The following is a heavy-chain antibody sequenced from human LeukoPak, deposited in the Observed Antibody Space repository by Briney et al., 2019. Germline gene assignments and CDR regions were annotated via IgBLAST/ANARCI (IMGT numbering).Heavy chain of an antibody. D-gene: IGHD5-24*01. CDR1: GESFSGDY. CDR2: INQSGST. CDR3: ARGRWLQYET. V-gene: IGHV4-34*01. J-gene: IGHJ5*02. Sequence: SETLSLTCGVYGESFSGDYWSWIRQPPGKGLEWIGEINQSGSTNYIPSLKSRVTISVDTSKNQFSLKLISVTAADAAVYYCARGRWLQYETWGQGTLVIVSS.